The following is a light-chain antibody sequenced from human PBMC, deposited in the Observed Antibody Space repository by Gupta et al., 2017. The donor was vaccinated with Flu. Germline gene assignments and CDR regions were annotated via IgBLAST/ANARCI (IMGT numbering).Light chain of an antibody. CDR1: NIGGKS. J-gene: IGLJ2*01. CDR2: ADT. Sequence: SYVLTQRPPVSLAPGQTARITCGGNNIGGKSVHWYQQRPGQAPVLVVSADTDRPSGIPERFSGSNSGNTATLTISRVEAGDEADYYCQVWDSSSDHVVFGGGTKLTVL. V-gene: IGLV3-21*02. CDR3: QVWDSSSDHVV.